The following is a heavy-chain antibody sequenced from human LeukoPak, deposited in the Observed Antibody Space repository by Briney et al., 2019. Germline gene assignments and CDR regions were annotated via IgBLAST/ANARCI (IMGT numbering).Heavy chain of an antibody. D-gene: IGHD3-10*02. CDR3: ARDVRGVAGAFQV. CDR1: GDSGSGGNHF. Sequence: SETLSLTCSVSGDSGSGGNHFWSWIRQFPGKSLEWIGYIHFSGRNTFYNPSLRSRLSISIDTSKNRFSLNLTSATAADTAVYFCARDVRGVAGAFQVWGQGTMVTVSS. CDR2: IHFSGRNT. J-gene: IGHJ3*01. V-gene: IGHV4-31*03.